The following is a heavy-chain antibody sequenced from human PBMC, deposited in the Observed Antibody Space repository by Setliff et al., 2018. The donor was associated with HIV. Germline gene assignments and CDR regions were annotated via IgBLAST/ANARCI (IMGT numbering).Heavy chain of an antibody. CDR3: ARGDFDF. V-gene: IGHV1-3*01. J-gene: IGHJ4*02. D-gene: IGHD2-21*01. Sequence: GASVKVSCKAPGDTFSTSALSWVRQAPGQGLEWMGGINAGNGDTRYSPKFQGRVTFTRDSSASTVYMEMSGLRSEDTAMFYCARGDFDFWGQGTLVTVSS. CDR1: GDTFSTSA. CDR2: INAGNGDT.